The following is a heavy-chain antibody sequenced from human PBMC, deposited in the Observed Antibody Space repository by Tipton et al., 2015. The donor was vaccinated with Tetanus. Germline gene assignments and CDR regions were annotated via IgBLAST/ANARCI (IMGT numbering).Heavy chain of an antibody. Sequence: GLVKPSETLSLTCTVSGGSISSRSHYWGWIRQPPGKGLEWIGSIYYSGSPYDNPSLKNRVSMSVDTSNNQFSLMLTSVTAADTAVYYCAYGWGTLTWGQGTLVSVSS. D-gene: IGHD3-10*01. CDR2: IYYSGSP. CDR3: AYGWGTLT. V-gene: IGHV4-39*01. J-gene: IGHJ5*02. CDR1: GGSISSRSHY.